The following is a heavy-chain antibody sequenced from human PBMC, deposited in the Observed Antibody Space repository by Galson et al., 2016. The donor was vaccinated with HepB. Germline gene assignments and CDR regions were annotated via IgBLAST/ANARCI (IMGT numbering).Heavy chain of an antibody. D-gene: IGHD4-23*01. CDR1: GYSFTNYW. V-gene: IGHV5-51*01. CDR3: ARRRGYGGPLDAFDI. CDR2: IYLGDSDT. J-gene: IGHJ3*02. Sequence: QSGAEVKKPGESLKIACKGSGYSFTNYWIAWVRQMPGKGLESMGTIYLGDSDTRYSPSFQGQVTISADKSISTAYLQWSSLKASDTAMYYCARRRGYGGPLDAFDIWGQGTMVTVSS.